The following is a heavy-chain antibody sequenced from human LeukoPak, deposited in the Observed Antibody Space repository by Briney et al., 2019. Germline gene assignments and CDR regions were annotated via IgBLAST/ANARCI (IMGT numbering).Heavy chain of an antibody. V-gene: IGHV3-49*04. CDR3: TRDAVAFDH. Sequence: GRSLRLSCTASGFNFGGYAINWVRQAPGQGLEWVGFIRSKALYGTREYAASVEGRFTISRDDSKGIAYLQMNTLKIEDTAVYYCTRDAVAFDHWGQGALVTVSS. CDR1: GFNFGGYA. D-gene: IGHD2-15*01. CDR2: IRSKALYGTR. J-gene: IGHJ4*02.